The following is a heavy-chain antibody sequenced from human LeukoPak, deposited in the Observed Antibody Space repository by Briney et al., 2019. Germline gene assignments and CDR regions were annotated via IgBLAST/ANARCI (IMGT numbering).Heavy chain of an antibody. CDR3: ARAGAEAAPFDA. CDR2: IYSGGST. J-gene: IGHJ5*02. V-gene: IGHV3-53*01. Sequence: GGSLRLSCAASGFSVNSNYMSWVRQAPGKGLEWVLVIYSGGSTYYADSVKGRFTISRDNAKNTVYLQMNSLRDEDTATYYCARAGAEAAPFDAWGQGTLVTVSS. CDR1: GFSVNSNY. D-gene: IGHD6-19*01.